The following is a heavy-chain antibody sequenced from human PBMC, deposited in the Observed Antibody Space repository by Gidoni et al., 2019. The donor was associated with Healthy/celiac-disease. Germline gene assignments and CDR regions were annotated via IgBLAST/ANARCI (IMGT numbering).Heavy chain of an antibody. CDR1: GFTVSSYG. V-gene: IGHV3-33*01. D-gene: IGHD6-6*01. CDR3: ARASSIAARPADAFDI. CDR2: IWYDGSNK. J-gene: IGHJ3*02. Sequence: QVQLVESGGGVVQPGGSLRLPCAASGFTVSSYGMHWVRQAPGKGLEWVAVIWYDGSNKYYADSVKGRFTISRDNSKNTLYLQMNSLRAEDTAVYYCARASSIAARPADAFDIWGQGTMVTVSS.